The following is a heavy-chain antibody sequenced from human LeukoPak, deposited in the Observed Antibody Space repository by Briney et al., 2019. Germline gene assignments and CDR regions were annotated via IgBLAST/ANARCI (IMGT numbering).Heavy chain of an antibody. CDR2: IYYSGST. CDR1: GGSISSGGYS. D-gene: IGHD4-17*01. V-gene: IGHV4-31*03. CDR3: ARANDYGDYFDY. Sequence: SETLSLTCTVSGGSISSGGYSWSWIRQHPGKGLEWIGYIYYSGSTYYNPSLKSRVTISVDTSKNQFSLKLSSVTAADTAVYYCARANDYGDYFDYWGQGTLVTVSS. J-gene: IGHJ4*02.